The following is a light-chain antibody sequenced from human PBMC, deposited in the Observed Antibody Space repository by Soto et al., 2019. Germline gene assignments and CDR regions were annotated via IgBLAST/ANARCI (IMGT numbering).Light chain of an antibody. CDR2: KAS. J-gene: IGKJ1*01. CDR3: QQYSTYPRT. Sequence: DIQMTQSPSTLSASVGDRVTITCRASQTISTLLAWYQQRPGKAPNLLIYKASSIESGVPSRFSGSGSGTEFTLTISSLQPDDFATYFCQQYSTYPRTFGQGTKVEVK. CDR1: QTISTL. V-gene: IGKV1-5*03.